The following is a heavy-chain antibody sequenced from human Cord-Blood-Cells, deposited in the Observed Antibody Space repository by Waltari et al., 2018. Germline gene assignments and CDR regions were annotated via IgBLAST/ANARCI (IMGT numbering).Heavy chain of an antibody. Sequence: VQLVESGGGLIQPGGSLRLLCAASGFTVSRNYMSSVRLAPGKGLEWVSVIYSGGSTYYADSVKGRFTISRDNSKNTLYLQMNSLRAEDTAVYYCAKGDSQDAFDIWGQGTMVTVSS. CDR1: GFTVSRNY. D-gene: IGHD3-3*01. CDR2: IYSGGST. CDR3: AKGDSQDAFDI. J-gene: IGHJ3*02. V-gene: IGHV3-53*01.